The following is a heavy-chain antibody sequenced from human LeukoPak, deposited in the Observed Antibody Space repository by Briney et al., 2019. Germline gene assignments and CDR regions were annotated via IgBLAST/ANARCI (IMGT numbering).Heavy chain of an antibody. Sequence: PGGSLRLSCAASGFTFRNYGMSWVRQAPGKGLEWVSGISGSATNTHYADSVKGRFTISRDNTKSTLYLQMNSLRAEETAVYYCAKHFYKTGQQAVPIGFDLWGQGTLVTVSS. CDR1: GFTFRNYG. CDR2: ISGSATNT. CDR3: AKHFYKTGQQAVPIGFDL. V-gene: IGHV3-23*01. D-gene: IGHD6-13*01. J-gene: IGHJ4*02.